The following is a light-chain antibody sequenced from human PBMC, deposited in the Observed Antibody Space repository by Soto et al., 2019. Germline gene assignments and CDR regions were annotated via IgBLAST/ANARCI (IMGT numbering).Light chain of an antibody. Sequence: EILMTQSPSTLAVSPGERVTLSCRASQSIRTNLAWYQQRPGQAPRLLISGASTRATGIPARFSGSGSGTGFTLTITSLQSEDFALYYCQQYNHWPPVTFGQGHDWRL. CDR3: QQYNHWPPVT. CDR1: QSIRTN. J-gene: IGKJ5*01. CDR2: GAS. V-gene: IGKV3-15*01.